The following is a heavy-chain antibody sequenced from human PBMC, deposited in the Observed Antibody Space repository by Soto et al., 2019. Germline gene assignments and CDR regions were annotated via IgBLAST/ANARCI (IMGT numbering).Heavy chain of an antibody. D-gene: IGHD6-13*01. CDR2: INPNSGGT. Sequence: SVKVSCKASGYTFTSYAMHWVRQAPGQGLEWMGWINPNSGGTNYAQKFQGWVTMTRDTSISTAYMELSRLRSDDTAVYYCARDSIAAAAPGAFDIWGQGTMVTVS. CDR1: GYTFTSYA. J-gene: IGHJ3*02. CDR3: ARDSIAAAAPGAFDI. V-gene: IGHV1-2*04.